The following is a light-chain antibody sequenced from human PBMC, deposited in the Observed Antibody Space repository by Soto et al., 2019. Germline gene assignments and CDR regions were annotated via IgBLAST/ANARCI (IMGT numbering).Light chain of an antibody. J-gene: IGKJ5*01. V-gene: IGKV1-39*01. CDR3: QQSYTLPIT. CDR2: DAS. CDR1: QSIDNY. Sequence: DIQMTQSPSSLSASVGDRVTITCRASQSIDNYLNWYHQKPRKAPKLLIYDASNLQSGAPSRFSGSGSGTEFTLTISRLLPEDFATFFCQQSYTLPITFGQETREDIK.